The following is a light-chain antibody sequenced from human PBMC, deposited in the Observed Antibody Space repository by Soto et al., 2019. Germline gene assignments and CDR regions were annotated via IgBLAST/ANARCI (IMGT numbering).Light chain of an antibody. V-gene: IGKV1-5*01. CDR1: QSISSW. CDR3: QQYNTYPWT. J-gene: IGKJ1*01. Sequence: DIHITQSPATLSASVGDRVTITCRASQSISSWLAWYQQKPGKVPKLLIDDASSLESGVPSRFSGSGSGTEFTLTISSLQPDDFATYYCQQYNTYPWTFGQGTK. CDR2: DAS.